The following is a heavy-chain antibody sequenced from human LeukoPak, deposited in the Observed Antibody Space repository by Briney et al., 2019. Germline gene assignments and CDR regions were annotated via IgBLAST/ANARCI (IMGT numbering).Heavy chain of an antibody. V-gene: IGHV3-30-3*01. CDR1: GFTFSSYD. J-gene: IGHJ4*02. CDR2: ISYDGSNK. Sequence: GRSLRLSCAASGFTFSSYDMHWVRQAPGKGLEGVAVISYDGSNKYYADSVKGRFTISRDNSKNTLYLQMNSLRAEDTAVYYCARDLRAFPITMVRGVTGFDYWGRGTLVTVSS. CDR3: ARDLRAFPITMVRGVTGFDY. D-gene: IGHD3-10*01.